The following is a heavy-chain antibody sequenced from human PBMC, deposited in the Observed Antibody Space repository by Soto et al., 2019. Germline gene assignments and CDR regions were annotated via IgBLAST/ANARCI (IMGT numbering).Heavy chain of an antibody. CDR3: ARERDTAMVRTHGAFDI. Sequence: QQQQGPGLVKPSQTLSLTCTVSGGSISSGGYYWSWIRQHPGKGLEWIGYIYYSGSTYYNPSLKSRVTISVDTSKNQFSLKLSSVTAADTAVYYCARERDTAMVRTHGAFDIWGQGTMVTVSS. CDR1: GGSISSGGYY. J-gene: IGHJ3*02. D-gene: IGHD5-18*01. CDR2: IYYSGST. V-gene: IGHV4-31*03.